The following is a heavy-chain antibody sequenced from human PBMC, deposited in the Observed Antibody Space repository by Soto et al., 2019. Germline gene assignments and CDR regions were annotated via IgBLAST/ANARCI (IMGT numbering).Heavy chain of an antibody. CDR2: IYYSGST. CDR1: GGSISSGGYY. D-gene: IGHD1-26*01. CDR3: ARVPFGSNGVTYFDY. Sequence: QVQLQESGPGLVKPSQTLSLTCTVSGGSISSGGYYGSWIRRHPGKGLEWIGYIYYSGSTYYNPSLTSRVTISVDTSKNLFSLQLTSVTAADTAVYYCARVPFGSNGVTYFDYWGQGTLVTVSS. V-gene: IGHV4-31*03. J-gene: IGHJ4*02.